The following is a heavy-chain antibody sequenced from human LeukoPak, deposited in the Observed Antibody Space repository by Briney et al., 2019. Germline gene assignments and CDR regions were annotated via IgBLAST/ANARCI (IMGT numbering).Heavy chain of an antibody. V-gene: IGHV3-9*01. D-gene: IGHD5-18*01. Sequence: GGSLRPPCAASGFTFDDYAMHWVRQAPGKGLEWVSGISWNSGSIGYADSVKGRFTISRDNAKNSLYLQMNSLRAEDTALYYCAKGRYSYGFFDYWGQGTLVTVSS. CDR3: AKGRYSYGFFDY. CDR1: GFTFDDYA. J-gene: IGHJ4*02. CDR2: ISWNSGSI.